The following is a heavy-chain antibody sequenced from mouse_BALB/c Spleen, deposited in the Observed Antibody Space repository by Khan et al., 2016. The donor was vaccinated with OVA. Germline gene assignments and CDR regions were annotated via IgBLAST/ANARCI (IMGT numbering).Heavy chain of an antibody. V-gene: IGHV1S135*01. CDR2: IDPFSGGT. CDR3: TRHGYVAWFTY. Sequence: VQLQQSGPELMKPGASVKISCKASGYSFTSYYIHWVMQSHGTSLEWIGYIDPFSGGTTYNQKFKGKATLTVDKSYSTAYIHLSNLTSEDSAVYYCTRHGYVAWFTYWGQGTLVTVSA. D-gene: IGHD2-2*01. J-gene: IGHJ3*01. CDR1: GYSFTSYY.